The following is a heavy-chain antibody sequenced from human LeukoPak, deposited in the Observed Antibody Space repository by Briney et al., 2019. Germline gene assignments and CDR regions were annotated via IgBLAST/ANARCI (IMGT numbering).Heavy chain of an antibody. CDR1: GFTFSSYS. Sequence: GGSLRLSCAASGFTFSSYSMNWVRQAPGKGLEWVSSISSSSSYIYYADSVKGRFTISRDNAKNSLYLQMNSLRAEDTAVYYCARDLSVGSKPDLGFDYWGQGTLVTVSS. J-gene: IGHJ4*02. D-gene: IGHD1-26*01. V-gene: IGHV3-21*01. CDR3: ARDLSVGSKPDLGFDY. CDR2: ISSSSSYI.